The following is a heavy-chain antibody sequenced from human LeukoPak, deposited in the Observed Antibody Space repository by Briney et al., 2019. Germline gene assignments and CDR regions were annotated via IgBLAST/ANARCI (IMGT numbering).Heavy chain of an antibody. D-gene: IGHD2-8*01. CDR2: ISYDGSNK. Sequence: GGSLRLSCAASGFTFSSYGMHWVRQAPGKGLEWVAVISYDGSNKYYADSVKGRFTISRDNSKNTLYLQMNSLRAEDTAVYYCARDLIRRYYFDYWGQGTLVTVSS. V-gene: IGHV3-30*03. J-gene: IGHJ4*02. CDR3: ARDLIRRYYFDY. CDR1: GFTFSSYG.